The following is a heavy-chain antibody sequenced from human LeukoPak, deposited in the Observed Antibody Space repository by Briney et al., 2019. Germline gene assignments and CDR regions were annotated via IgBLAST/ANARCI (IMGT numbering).Heavy chain of an antibody. D-gene: IGHD5-18*01. J-gene: IGHJ4*02. V-gene: IGHV3-21*01. Sequence: PGGSLRLSCAASGFTFSSYSMNWVRQAPGKGLEWVSSISSSSSYIYYADSAKGRFTISRDNAKNSLYLQMNSLRAEDTAVYYCARGGTLVDTAMVSWGQGTLVTVSS. CDR2: ISSSSSYI. CDR3: ARGGTLVDTAMVS. CDR1: GFTFSSYS.